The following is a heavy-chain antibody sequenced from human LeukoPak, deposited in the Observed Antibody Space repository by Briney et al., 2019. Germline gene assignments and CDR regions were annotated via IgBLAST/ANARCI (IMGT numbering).Heavy chain of an antibody. J-gene: IGHJ4*02. CDR3: AREDSGYDYSPFYY. D-gene: IGHD5-12*01. CDR2: IYHTGST. CDR1: GGSIRNYY. V-gene: IGHV4-59*12. Sequence: SETLSLICTVSGGSIRNYYWSWIRHPPGKGLEGIGYIYHTGSTSYNPSLKSRVIMSVETSQNQFSLKVRSVTAADTAVYYCAREDSGYDYSPFYYWGQGILVTVYS.